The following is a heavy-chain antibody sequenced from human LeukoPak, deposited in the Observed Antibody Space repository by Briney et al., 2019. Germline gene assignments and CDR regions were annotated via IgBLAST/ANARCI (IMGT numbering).Heavy chain of an antibody. V-gene: IGHV4-59*01. CDR2: IYYSGST. J-gene: IGHJ6*02. CDR3: AREGAHYYGMDV. Sequence: SETLSLTCTGSGGSISSYYWSWIRQPPGKGLEWMGYIYYSGSTNYNPSLKSRVTISVDTSKNQFSLKLSSVTAADTAVYYCAREGAHYYGMDVWGQGTTDTVSS. CDR1: GGSISSYY.